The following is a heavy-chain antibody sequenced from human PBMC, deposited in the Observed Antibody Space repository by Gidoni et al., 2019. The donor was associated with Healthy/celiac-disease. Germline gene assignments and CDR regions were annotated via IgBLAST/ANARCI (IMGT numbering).Heavy chain of an antibody. D-gene: IGHD6-19*01. CDR2: IYYSGST. V-gene: IGHV4-39*01. CDR3: ARLAHSSGWYPGWFDP. Sequence: QLPLQESGPGLVTPSETLSLPCTVSGGSISSSRYYWGWIRQPPGKGLEWIGSIYYSGSTYYNPSLKRRVTISVDTSKNQFSLKLSSVTAADTAVYYCARLAHSSGWYPGWFDPWGQGTLVTVSS. J-gene: IGHJ5*02. CDR1: GGSISSSRYY.